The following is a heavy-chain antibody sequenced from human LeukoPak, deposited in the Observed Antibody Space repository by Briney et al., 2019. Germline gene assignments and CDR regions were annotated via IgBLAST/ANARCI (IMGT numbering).Heavy chain of an antibody. D-gene: IGHD1-20*01. CDR1: GGSFSGYY. CDR3: ARGRYNWNVNYYFDY. Sequence: SETLSLTCAVYGGSFSGYYWSWIRQPPGKGLEWIGEINHSGSTNYNPSLKSRVTISVDTSKNQSSLKLSSVTAADTAVYYCARGRYNWNVNYYFDYWGQGTLVTVSS. V-gene: IGHV4-34*01. CDR2: INHSGST. J-gene: IGHJ4*02.